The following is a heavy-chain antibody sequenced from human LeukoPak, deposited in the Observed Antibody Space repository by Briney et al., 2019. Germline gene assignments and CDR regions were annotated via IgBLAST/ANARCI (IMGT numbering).Heavy chain of an antibody. D-gene: IGHD3-22*01. V-gene: IGHV4-59*01. J-gene: IGHJ4*02. CDR2: IHYSGST. CDR3: ARVDDTSGYFYKFDY. Sequence: SETLSLTCSVSGGSISNYYWSWIRQPPGKGLEWVGYIHYSGSTNYNPSLKSRVTLSVDTSKNQFSLKLTSVTAADTAVYYCARVDDTSGYFYKFDYWGQGTLVTVSS. CDR1: GGSISNYY.